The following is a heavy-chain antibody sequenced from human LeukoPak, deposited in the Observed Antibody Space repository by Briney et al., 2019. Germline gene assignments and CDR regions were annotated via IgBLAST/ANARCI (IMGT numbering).Heavy chain of an antibody. CDR2: VSGGGGST. D-gene: IGHD2-21*02. V-gene: IGHV3-23*01. CDR1: GFTFSNYV. J-gene: IGHJ4*02. CDR3: AKGTDLFDY. Sequence: GGSLRLSCAASGFTFSNYVMSWVRQAPGKGLEWVSGVSGGGGSTYYADSVKGRFTISRDNSKNTLYLQMKSLRAEDTAVYYCAKGTDLFDYWGQGTLVTVSS.